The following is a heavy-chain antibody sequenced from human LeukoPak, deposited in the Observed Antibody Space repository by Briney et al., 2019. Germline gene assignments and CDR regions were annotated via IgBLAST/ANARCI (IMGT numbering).Heavy chain of an antibody. Sequence: SETLSLTCTVSGGSISSSSYYWGWIRQPPGKGLEWIGSIYYSGSTYYNPSLKSRVTISVDTSKSQFSLKLSSVTAADTAVYYCARASRDGYNEHWFDPWGQGTLVTVSS. D-gene: IGHD5-24*01. J-gene: IGHJ5*02. CDR1: GGSISSSSYY. CDR2: IYYSGST. V-gene: IGHV4-39*07. CDR3: ARASRDGYNEHWFDP.